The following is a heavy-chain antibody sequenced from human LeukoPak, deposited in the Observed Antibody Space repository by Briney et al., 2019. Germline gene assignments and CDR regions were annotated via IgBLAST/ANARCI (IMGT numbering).Heavy chain of an antibody. CDR3: AKDSMGSTSPLGGFDP. CDR1: GFTFDDYA. D-gene: IGHD2/OR15-2a*01. Sequence: GRSLRLSCAASGFTFDDYAMHWVRQAPGKGLEWVSGISWNSGSIGYADSVKGRFTISRDNAKNSLYPQMNSLRAEDMALYYCAKDSMGSTSPLGGFDPWGQGTLVTVSS. V-gene: IGHV3-9*03. CDR2: ISWNSGSI. J-gene: IGHJ5*02.